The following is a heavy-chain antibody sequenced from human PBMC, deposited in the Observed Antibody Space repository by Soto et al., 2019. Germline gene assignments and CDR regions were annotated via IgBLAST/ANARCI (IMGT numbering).Heavy chain of an antibody. CDR3: AREDDGGDRDYYGLDV. D-gene: IGHD2-21*02. J-gene: IGHJ6*02. CDR2: VHYSGSV. CDR1: GGCISFDHYH. V-gene: IGHV4-30-4*01. Sequence: QVQLQQSGPGLVKPSQTLSLTCTVSGGCISFDHYHWTWIRQPPGKGLEWIGYVHYSGSVLYNPSLQSRVSISVDTSKNQFSLKLSSVTAVDTAVYFCAREDDGGDRDYYGLDVWGQGTTVTVSS.